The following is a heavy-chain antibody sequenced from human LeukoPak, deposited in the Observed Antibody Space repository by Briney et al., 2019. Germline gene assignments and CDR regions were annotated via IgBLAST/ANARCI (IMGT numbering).Heavy chain of an antibody. CDR3: ARGTGDDSSGYLEY. CDR1: GGSISSGDYY. J-gene: IGHJ4*02. V-gene: IGHV4-30-4*01. CDR2: IYYSGST. D-gene: IGHD3-22*01. Sequence: PSETLSLTCTVSGGSISSGDYYWSWIRQPPGKGLEWIGYIYYSGSTYYNPSLKSRVTISVDTSKNQFSLKLSSVTAADTAVYYCARGTGDDSSGYLEYWGQGTLVTVSS.